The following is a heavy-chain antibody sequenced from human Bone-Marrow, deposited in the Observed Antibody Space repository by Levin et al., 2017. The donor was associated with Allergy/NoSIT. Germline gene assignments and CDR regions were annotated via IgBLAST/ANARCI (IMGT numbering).Heavy chain of an antibody. CDR2: ISGSGGST. CDR1: GFTFSSYA. Sequence: TGGSLRLSCAASGFTFSSYAMSWVRQAPGKGLEWVSAISGSGGSTYYADSVKGRFTISRDNSKNTLYLQMNSLRAEDTAVYYCAKDLIPSKIFGVVINGSPYDYWGQGTLVTVSS. J-gene: IGHJ4*02. D-gene: IGHD3-3*01. V-gene: IGHV3-23*01. CDR3: AKDLIPSKIFGVVINGSPYDY.